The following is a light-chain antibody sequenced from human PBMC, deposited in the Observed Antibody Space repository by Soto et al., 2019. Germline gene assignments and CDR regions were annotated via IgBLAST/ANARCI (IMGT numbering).Light chain of an antibody. J-gene: IGKJ5*01. CDR1: QSVSSY. CDR3: QQRSNLPPL. CDR2: DAS. V-gene: IGKV3-11*01. Sequence: EIVLTQSQATLSFSPGERATLSCRASQSVSSYLAWYQQKPGQAPRLLIYDASNRATGIPARFSGSGSGTDFTLTISSLEPEDFAVYYCQQRSNLPPLFGQGTRLDIK.